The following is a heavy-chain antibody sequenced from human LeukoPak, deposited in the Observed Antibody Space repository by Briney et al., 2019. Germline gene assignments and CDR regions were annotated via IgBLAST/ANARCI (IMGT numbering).Heavy chain of an antibody. CDR2: ISYSGST. V-gene: IGHV4-59*11. Sequence: PSETLTLTCTVSGGSISSHYWTWIRQTPGKGLEWIGYISYSGSTNYNPSLKSRVTLSVDTSKNQFSLKLSSVTAADTAVYYCARDPTTVTRVFDIWGQGTAVTVSS. D-gene: IGHD4-17*01. CDR3: ARDPTTVTRVFDI. J-gene: IGHJ3*02. CDR1: GGSISSHY.